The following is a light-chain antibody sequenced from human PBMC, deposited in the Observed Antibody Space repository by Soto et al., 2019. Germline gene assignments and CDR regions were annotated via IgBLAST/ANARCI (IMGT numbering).Light chain of an antibody. V-gene: IGLV2-14*01. Sequence: QSALTQPASVSGSPGQSITISCTGTSSDVGGYNYVSWYPQHPGKAPKLIIYEVSNRPSGVSKRFSGSKSGNTASLTISGLQAEDEADYYCNSYTSKSTGVFGTGTKVTV. CDR1: SSDVGGYNY. CDR2: EVS. CDR3: NSYTSKSTGV. J-gene: IGLJ1*01.